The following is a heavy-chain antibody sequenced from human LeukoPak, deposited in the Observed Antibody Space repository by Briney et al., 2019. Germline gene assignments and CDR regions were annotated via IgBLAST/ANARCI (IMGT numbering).Heavy chain of an antibody. J-gene: IGHJ4*02. D-gene: IGHD2-15*01. V-gene: IGHV4-59*01. CDR1: GGSISSYY. CDR2: IYYSGST. CDR3: ARERFELPF. Sequence: SETLSLTCTVSGGSISSYYWSWIRQPPGKGLEWIGSIYYSGSTTYNPSLKSRVAMSVDTSNKQFVLRLASVTAADTDLNYCARERFELPFWGQGTLVTVSS.